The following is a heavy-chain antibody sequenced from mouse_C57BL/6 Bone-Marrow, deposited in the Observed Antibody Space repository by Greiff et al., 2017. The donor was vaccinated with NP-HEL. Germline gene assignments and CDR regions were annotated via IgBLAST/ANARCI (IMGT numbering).Heavy chain of an antibody. J-gene: IGHJ3*01. D-gene: IGHD2-4*01. CDR1: GFTFNTYA. CDR2: ISSKSSNYAT. CDR3: VRPIYYDYDVPAWFAY. Sequence: EVQVVESGGGLVQPKGSLKLSCAASGFTFNTYAMHWVRQAPGKGLEWVARISSKSSNYATYSAASVNDRFNISSDDSQSMLYLQMNNLKTEDTAMYYCVRPIYYDYDVPAWFAYWGQGTLVTVSA. V-gene: IGHV10-3*01.